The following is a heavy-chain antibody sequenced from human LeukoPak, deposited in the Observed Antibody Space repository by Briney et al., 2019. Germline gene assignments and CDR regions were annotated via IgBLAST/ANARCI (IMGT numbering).Heavy chain of an antibody. CDR3: ARREAAVAEDY. D-gene: IGHD6-19*01. J-gene: IGHJ4*02. CDR2: IYYSGST. CDR1: GGSISSSSYY. Sequence: SETLSLTCTVSGGSISSSSYYWGWLRQPPGKGLEWIGSIYYSGSTYYNPSLKSRVTISVDTSKNQFSLKLSSVTAADTAVYYCARREAAVAEDYWGQGTLVTVSS. V-gene: IGHV4-39*01.